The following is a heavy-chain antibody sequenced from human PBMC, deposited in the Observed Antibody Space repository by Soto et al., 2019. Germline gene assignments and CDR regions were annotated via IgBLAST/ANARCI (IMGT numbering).Heavy chain of an antibody. D-gene: IGHD6-19*01. CDR1: GFIFSDYY. CDR3: AKRAAVAGSRDYYGMDV. CDR2: ISGSGGST. J-gene: IGHJ6*02. Sequence: GGSLRLSCEASGFIFSDYYMSWIRQAPGKGLEWVSAISGSGGSTYYADSVKGRFTISRDNSKNTLYLQMNSLRAEDTAVYYCAKRAAVAGSRDYYGMDVWGQGTTVTVSS. V-gene: IGHV3-23*01.